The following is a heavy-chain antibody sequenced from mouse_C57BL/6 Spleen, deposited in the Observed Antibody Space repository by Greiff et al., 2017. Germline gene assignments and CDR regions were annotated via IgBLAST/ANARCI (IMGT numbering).Heavy chain of an antibody. CDR1: GYTFTSYW. V-gene: IGHV1-50*01. CDR2: IDPSDSYT. CDR3: ARRGNYGDY. J-gene: IGHJ2*01. Sequence: QVQLQQPGAELVKPGASVKLSCKASGYTFTSYWMQWVKQRPGQGLEWIGEIDPSDSYTNYNQKFKGKATLTVDTSSSTAYMQLSSLTSEDSAVYYCARRGNYGDYWGQGTTLTVSS. D-gene: IGHD2-1*01.